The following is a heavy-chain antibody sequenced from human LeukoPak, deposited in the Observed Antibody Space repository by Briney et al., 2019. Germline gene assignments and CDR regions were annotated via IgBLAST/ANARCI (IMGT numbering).Heavy chain of an antibody. CDR3: ARSEVPAAPLDY. J-gene: IGHJ4*02. D-gene: IGHD2-2*01. V-gene: IGHV3-11*04. CDR2: ISSSGSTI. CDR1: GFTFSSYA. Sequence: GGSLRLSCAASGFTFSSYAMSWIRQAPGKGLEWVSCISSSGSTIYYADSVKGRFTISRDNAKNSLYLQMNSPRAEDTAVYYCARSEVPAAPLDYWGQGTLVTVSS.